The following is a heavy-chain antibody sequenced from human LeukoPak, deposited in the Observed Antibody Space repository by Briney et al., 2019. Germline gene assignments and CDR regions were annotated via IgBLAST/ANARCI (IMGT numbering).Heavy chain of an antibody. Sequence: GGSLRLSCAASGFTFSDYYMSWIRQAPGKGLEWVSYISSSGSTIYYADSVKGRFTISRDNAKNSLYLQMNSLRAEDTAVYYCASLHDYSNRHYYYYYYMDVWGKGTTVTVS. CDR2: ISSSGSTI. D-gene: IGHD4-11*01. V-gene: IGHV3-11*01. J-gene: IGHJ6*03. CDR1: GFTFSDYY. CDR3: ASLHDYSNRHYYYYYYMDV.